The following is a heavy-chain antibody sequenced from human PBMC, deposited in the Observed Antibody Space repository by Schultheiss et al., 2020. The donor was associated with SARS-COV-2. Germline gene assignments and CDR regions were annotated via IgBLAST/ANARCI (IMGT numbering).Heavy chain of an antibody. CDR1: GFTFGSYW. CDR2: ISGSGSST. D-gene: IGHD5-18*01. Sequence: GGSLRLSCAASGFTFGSYWMSWVRQAPGKGLEWFSGISGSGSSTYYEDSVKGRFTISKDNSKNTVFLQMNSLTAEDTAVYFCAKDWSPTAMVTWYLDQWGQGTLVTVSS. V-gene: IGHV3-23*01. J-gene: IGHJ4*02. CDR3: AKDWSPTAMVTWYLDQ.